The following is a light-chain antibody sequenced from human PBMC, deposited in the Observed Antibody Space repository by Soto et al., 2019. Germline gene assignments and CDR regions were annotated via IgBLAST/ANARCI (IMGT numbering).Light chain of an antibody. CDR3: QQYNNWPPWT. CDR1: QSVSSN. Sequence: DIVLTHYPGPLSLSPGETATLSCRALQSVSSNSLAWYHQKSGQPPRLLIYGASTRATGIPARFSGSGSGTEFTLTISSLQSEDFAVYYGQQYNNWPPWTVGPGTKVEIK. CDR2: GAS. J-gene: IGKJ1*01. V-gene: IGKV3-15*01.